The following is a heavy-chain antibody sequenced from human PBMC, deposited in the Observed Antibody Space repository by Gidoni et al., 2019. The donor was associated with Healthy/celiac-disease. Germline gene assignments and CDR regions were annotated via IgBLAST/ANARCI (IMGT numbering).Heavy chain of an antibody. CDR1: GFTFSNYA. V-gene: IGHV3-23*01. Sequence: EVQLLDHGGGLVQPGGPLSLSRPASGFTFSNYAMNWVRQAPGKGPDWVSAISRSGGNTYYADSVKGRFTISRDNSKNTLYLQMNSLRAEDTAVYYCAKADYYFDYWGQGTLVSVSS. CDR3: AKADYYFDY. CDR2: ISRSGGNT. J-gene: IGHJ4*02.